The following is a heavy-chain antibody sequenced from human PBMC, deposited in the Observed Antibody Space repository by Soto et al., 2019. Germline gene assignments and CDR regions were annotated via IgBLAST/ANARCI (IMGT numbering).Heavy chain of an antibody. V-gene: IGHV1-69*01. J-gene: IGHJ6*01. CDR3: AKVRYSGPMGYYYGMDV. Sequence: QAQLEQSGGEVKKPGSSVKVSCKASRVAFSKFIVTWVRQAPGLGLEWVGGIIPIFGTANYAQKFQGRVTITADESTSTSYLEVNNLRSEDTAVYYCAKVRYSGPMGYYYGMDVW. D-gene: IGHD1-26*01. CDR1: RVAFSKFI. CDR2: IIPIFGTA.